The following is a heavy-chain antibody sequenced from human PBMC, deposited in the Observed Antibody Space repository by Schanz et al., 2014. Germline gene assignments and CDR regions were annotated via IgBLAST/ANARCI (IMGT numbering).Heavy chain of an antibody. V-gene: IGHV1-18*01. CDR1: GYTFTSYG. CDR3: ARVQDDILTGSEYYYGMDV. CDR2: ISGSNGNT. J-gene: IGHJ6*02. Sequence: QVQLVQSGAEVKKPGASVKVSCKASGYTFTSYGINWVRQAPGQGLEWLGWISGSNGNTNYTQKFQGRVTMTIDPYTSTAYMELRSLRSDDTAVYYCARVQDDILTGSEYYYGMDVWGQGTTGTVSS. D-gene: IGHD3-9*01.